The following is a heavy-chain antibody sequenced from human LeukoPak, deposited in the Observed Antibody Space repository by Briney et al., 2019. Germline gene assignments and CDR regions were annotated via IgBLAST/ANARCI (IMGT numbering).Heavy chain of an antibody. CDR1: GFTFSSYS. Sequence: GGSLRLFCAASGFTFSSYSMNWARQAPGKGLEWVSSISSSSSYIYYADSVKGRFTISRDNAKNSLYLQMNSLRAEDTAVYYCARDQRVGQTVTTPMAWFDPWGQGTLVTVSS. D-gene: IGHD4-17*01. CDR3: ARDQRVGQTVTTPMAWFDP. CDR2: ISSSSSYI. V-gene: IGHV3-21*01. J-gene: IGHJ5*02.